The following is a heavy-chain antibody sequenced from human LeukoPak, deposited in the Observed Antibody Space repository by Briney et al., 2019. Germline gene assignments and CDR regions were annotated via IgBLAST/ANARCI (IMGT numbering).Heavy chain of an antibody. V-gene: IGHV3-21*01. D-gene: IGHD3-3*01. J-gene: IGHJ4*02. CDR3: AREERKGADDFRSGYQQPFDY. Sequence: PGGSLRLSCAASGFTFSSYSMNWVRQAPGKGLEWDSSISSSSSYIYYADSVKGRFTISRDNAKNSLYLQMNSLRGEDTAVYYCAREERKGADDFRSGYQQPFDYWGQGTLVTASS. CDR2: ISSSSSYI. CDR1: GFTFSSYS.